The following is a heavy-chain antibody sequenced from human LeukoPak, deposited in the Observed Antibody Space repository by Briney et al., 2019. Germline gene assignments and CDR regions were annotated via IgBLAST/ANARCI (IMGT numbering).Heavy chain of an antibody. D-gene: IGHD3-3*01. CDR1: GFTFSSYW. V-gene: IGHV3-74*01. CDR2: INSDGSST. Sequence: GGSLRLSCAASGFTFSSYWMHWVRHAPGKGLVWVSRINSDGSSTSYADSVKGRFTISRDNAKNTLYLQMNSLRAEDTAVYYCASVVSGRYYDFWSGYFEDGMDVWGQGTTVTVSS. CDR3: ASVVSGRYYDFWSGYFEDGMDV. J-gene: IGHJ6*02.